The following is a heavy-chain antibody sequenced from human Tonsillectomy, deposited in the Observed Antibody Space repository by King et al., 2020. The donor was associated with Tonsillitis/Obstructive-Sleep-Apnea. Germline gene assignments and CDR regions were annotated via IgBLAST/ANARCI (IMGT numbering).Heavy chain of an antibody. CDR3: ARVGCSSTSCYIDY. Sequence: EVQLVESGGGVVRPGGSLRLSCAASGFTCDDYGMSWGRQAPGKGLDGVSCINCNGGSTGYADSVEGRFTIFRDNAKNSLYLQMNSLRAEDTALYYCARVGCSSTSCYIDYWGQGTLVTVSS. V-gene: IGHV3-20*04. J-gene: IGHJ4*02. D-gene: IGHD2-2*02. CDR1: GFTCDDYG. CDR2: INCNGGST.